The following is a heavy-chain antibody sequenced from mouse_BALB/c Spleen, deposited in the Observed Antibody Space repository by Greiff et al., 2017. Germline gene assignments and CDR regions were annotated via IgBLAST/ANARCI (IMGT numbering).Heavy chain of an antibody. CDR2: ISTYYGDA. Sequence: VQLQQSGAELVRPGVSVKISCKGSGYTFTDYAMHWVKQSHAKSLEWIGVISTYYGDASYNQKFKGKATMTVDKSSSTAYMELARLTSEDSAIYYCARERKWSMDYWGQGTSVTVSS. CDR1: GYTFTDYA. J-gene: IGHJ4*01. D-gene: IGHD1-1*02. CDR3: ARERKWSMDY. V-gene: IGHV1S137*01.